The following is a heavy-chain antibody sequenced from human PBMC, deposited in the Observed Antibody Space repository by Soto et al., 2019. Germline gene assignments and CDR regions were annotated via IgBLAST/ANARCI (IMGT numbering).Heavy chain of an antibody. CDR2: ISYDGSNK. CDR3: ARDFSSSWYASTAFDY. Sequence: ESGGGVVQPGRSLRLSCAASGFTFSSYAMHWVRQAPGKGLEWVAVISYDGSNKYYADSVKGRFTISRDNSKNTLYLQMNSLRAEDTAVYYCARDFSSSWYASTAFDYWGQGTLVTVSS. J-gene: IGHJ4*02. CDR1: GFTFSSYA. V-gene: IGHV3-30-3*01. D-gene: IGHD6-13*01.